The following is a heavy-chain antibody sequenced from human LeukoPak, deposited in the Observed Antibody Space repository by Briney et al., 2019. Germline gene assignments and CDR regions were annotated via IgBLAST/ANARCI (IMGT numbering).Heavy chain of an antibody. CDR3: ASAVAGPGAYYFDY. D-gene: IGHD6-19*01. CDR1: GYSITSGYY. J-gene: IGHJ4*02. CDR2: IYHSGST. Sequence: PSETLSLTCTVSGYSITSGYYWGWIRQPPGKGLEWIGSIYHSGSTYYNPSLKSRVTISVDTSKNQFSLKLSSVTAADTAVYYCASAVAGPGAYYFDYWGQGTLVTVSS. V-gene: IGHV4-38-2*02.